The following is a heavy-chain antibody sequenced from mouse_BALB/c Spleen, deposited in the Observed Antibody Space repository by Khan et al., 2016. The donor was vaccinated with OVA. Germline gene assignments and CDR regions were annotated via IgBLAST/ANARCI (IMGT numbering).Heavy chain of an antibody. V-gene: IGHV2-6-5*01. Sequence: QVQLKESGPGLVAPSQSLSISCTASGFTLADYAVSWIRQTPGKGLEWLGVIWGGGSKYYNSDLKSRLSTSKENSKRQVFVKMNSLQTDDTAMYYCAKDPPYYAMDYWGQGTSVTVSS. CDR1: GFTLADYA. CDR2: IWGGGSK. CDR3: AKDPPYYAMDY. J-gene: IGHJ4*01.